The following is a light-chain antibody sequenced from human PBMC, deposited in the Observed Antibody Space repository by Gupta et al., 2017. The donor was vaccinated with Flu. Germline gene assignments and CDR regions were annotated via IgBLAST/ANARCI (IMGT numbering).Light chain of an antibody. V-gene: IGLV1-51*02. J-gene: IGLJ1*01. CDR1: SSNIGVNY. Sequence: QSVLTQPPSVSAAPGQRVTISCSGSSSNIGVNYVSWYQQIPGTAPKLLIYENNKRRSGMPDRFSGSKSGTSATLGITGLQTGDEADYYCGTWEHRLNNGRVFGTGTKVTVL. CDR2: ENN. CDR3: GTWEHRLNNGRV.